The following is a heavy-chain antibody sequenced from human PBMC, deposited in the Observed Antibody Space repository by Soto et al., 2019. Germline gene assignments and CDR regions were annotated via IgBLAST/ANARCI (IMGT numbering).Heavy chain of an antibody. Sequence: PGESLKISCKSSGYSFANSWIGWVRQLPGKGLEWMGIIYPGDSDTRYSPSFQGQVTISADKSISTAFLQWSSLEASDTAIYYCARPANRGGSCPDYWGQGTLVTVSS. D-gene: IGHD2-15*01. V-gene: IGHV5-51*01. CDR1: GYSFANSW. J-gene: IGHJ4*02. CDR3: ARPANRGGSCPDY. CDR2: IYPGDSDT.